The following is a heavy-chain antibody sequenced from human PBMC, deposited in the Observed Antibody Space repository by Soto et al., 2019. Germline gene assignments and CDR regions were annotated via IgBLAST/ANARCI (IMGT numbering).Heavy chain of an antibody. J-gene: IGHJ3*02. CDR2: ISGSGDST. D-gene: IGHD2-15*01. Sequence: EVHLWESGGDLVQPGGSLRLSCAASGYTFSSYAMSWVRQAPGKGLEWVSVISGSGDSTYYADSVKGRFTISRDNSEDTLYLRMNSLRAEDTAVYSCARELGYCSGGNCYLEGAFDIWGQGTMVTVSS. V-gene: IGHV3-23*01. CDR1: GYTFSSYA. CDR3: ARELGYCSGGNCYLEGAFDI.